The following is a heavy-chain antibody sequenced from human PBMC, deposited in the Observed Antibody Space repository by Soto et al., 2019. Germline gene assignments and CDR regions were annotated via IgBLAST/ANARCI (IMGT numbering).Heavy chain of an antibody. CDR2: IYHSGST. CDR3: ATDYDSSGYMTTYGMDV. J-gene: IGHJ6*02. CDR1: GGSISSSNW. Sequence: SETLSLTCAVSGGSISSSNWWSWVRQPPGKGLEWIGEIYHSGSTNYNPSLKSRVTISVDTSKNQFSLKLSSVTAADTAVYYCATDYDSSGYMTTYGMDVWGQGTTVTV. V-gene: IGHV4-4*02. D-gene: IGHD3-22*01.